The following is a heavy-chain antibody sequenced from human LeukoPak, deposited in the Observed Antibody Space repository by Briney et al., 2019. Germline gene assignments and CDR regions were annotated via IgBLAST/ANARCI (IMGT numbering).Heavy chain of an antibody. CDR3: ARDFLIGAPDYLDH. CDR2: ISYDGSDK. V-gene: IGHV3-30*09. CDR1: GFTFSTYP. Sequence: PGGSLRLSCAASGFTFSTYPMHWVRQAPGKGLEGVASISYDGSDKVFPDSVKGRFAISRDDSKSTLYLQMNSLRGEDTAVYYCARDFLIGAPDYLDHWGKGTLVPSP. J-gene: IGHJ4*02. D-gene: IGHD3-22*01.